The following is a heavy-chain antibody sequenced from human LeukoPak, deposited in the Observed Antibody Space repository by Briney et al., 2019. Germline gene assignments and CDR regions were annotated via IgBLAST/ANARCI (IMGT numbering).Heavy chain of an antibody. D-gene: IGHD6-19*01. CDR1: GFTFSSYA. CDR3: AKDPVPGYSSGWYNYFDY. V-gene: IGHV3-23*01. J-gene: IGHJ4*02. Sequence: GGSLRLSCAASGFTFSSYAMSWARQAPGKGLEWVSAISGSGGSTYYADSVKGRFTISRDNSKNTLYLQMNSLRAEDTAVYYCAKDPVPGYSSGWYNYFDYWGQGTLVTVSS. CDR2: ISGSGGST.